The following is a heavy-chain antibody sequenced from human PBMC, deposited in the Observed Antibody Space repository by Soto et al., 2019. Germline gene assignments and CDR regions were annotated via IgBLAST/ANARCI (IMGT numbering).Heavy chain of an antibody. J-gene: IGHJ4*02. D-gene: IGHD6-13*01. CDR2: IYSTGSI. V-gene: IGHV4-59*01. Sequence: SETLSLTCTVSGGSITSDYWNWIRQPPGKGLEWVGHIYSTGSIAYNPSLRSRITISIDPSKTHFSLKLSSVTAADSAVYFCARGGGSSWYLYWGQGTLVTAPQ. CDR1: GGSITSDY. CDR3: ARGGGSSWYLY.